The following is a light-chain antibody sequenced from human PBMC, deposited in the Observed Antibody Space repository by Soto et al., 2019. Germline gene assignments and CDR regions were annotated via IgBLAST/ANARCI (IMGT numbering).Light chain of an antibody. CDR1: KLGDKY. J-gene: IGLJ2*01. CDR3: QAWDSNTPHVV. CDR2: QDY. Sequence: SYELTQPPSVSVSPGQTASITCSGDKLGDKYTCWYQQKPGQSPVLVIYQDYKRPSGIPERFSASNAGSTATLTISGTQAMDEADYYCQAWDSNTPHVVFGGGTKLTVL. V-gene: IGLV3-1*01.